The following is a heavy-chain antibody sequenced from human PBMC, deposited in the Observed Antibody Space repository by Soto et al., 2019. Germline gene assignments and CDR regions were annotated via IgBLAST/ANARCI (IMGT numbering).Heavy chain of an antibody. CDR3: ARRVGIGYYLHCYYGMDV. J-gene: IGHJ6*02. Sequence: QLQLQESGPGLVKPSETLSLTCTVSGGSITSSSYYWGWILQPPGEGLEWIGSIYYSGSTYYNPSLKSLLTISVAKSKNQASRKLSYGTAADTAVYYCARRVGIGYYLHCYYGMDVWGQGTTVTVSS. V-gene: IGHV4-39*01. CDR2: IYYSGST. D-gene: IGHD3-3*01. CDR1: GGSITSSSYY.